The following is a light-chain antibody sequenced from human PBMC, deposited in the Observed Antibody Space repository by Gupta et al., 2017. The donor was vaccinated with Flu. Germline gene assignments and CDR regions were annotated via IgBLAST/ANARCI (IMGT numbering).Light chain of an antibody. CDR2: DVS. V-gene: IGKV3D-20*01. Sequence: MVLTQSPATLSLSPGEVASLSCRTSQRIRSRFLAWYQQRRGQAPTLLTYDVSTRAPGVPDRFSGSASGTDFTLTITRVEPEDSALYFCQQYETSPRTFGQGTKL. CDR1: QRIRSRF. J-gene: IGKJ2*01. CDR3: QQYETSPRT.